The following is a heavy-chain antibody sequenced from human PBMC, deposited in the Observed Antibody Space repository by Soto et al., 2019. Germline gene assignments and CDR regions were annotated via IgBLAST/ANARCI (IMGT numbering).Heavy chain of an antibody. Sequence: SQTLSLTCAISGDSVSSNSAAWNWIRQSPSRSLEWLGRTYYRSKWYNDYAVSVKSRITINPDTSKNQFSLQLNSVTPEDTAVYYCARSHPYYYDSSGLAGGMDVWGQGTTVTVSS. CDR3: ARSHPYYYDSSGLAGGMDV. D-gene: IGHD3-22*01. J-gene: IGHJ6*02. CDR2: TYYRSKWYN. CDR1: GDSVSSNSAA. V-gene: IGHV6-1*01.